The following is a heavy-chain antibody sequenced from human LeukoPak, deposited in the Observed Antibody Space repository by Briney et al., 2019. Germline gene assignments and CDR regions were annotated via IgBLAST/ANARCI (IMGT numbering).Heavy chain of an antibody. CDR3: ARETRGFIGDAFDI. CDR1: GVSISPYY. V-gene: IGHV4-59*01. J-gene: IGHJ3*02. CDR2: IHDRGNT. Sequence: PSETLSLTCTVSGVSISPYYWDWIRQPPGKGLEWSVDIHDRGNTNYNPSLKSRLPISLDTAQNQFPQKLSSVTAADTAVYYCARETRGFIGDAFDIWGQGTLVTVSS. D-gene: IGHD3-16*02.